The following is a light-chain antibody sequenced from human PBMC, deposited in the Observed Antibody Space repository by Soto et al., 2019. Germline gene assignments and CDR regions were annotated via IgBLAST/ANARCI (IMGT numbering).Light chain of an antibody. CDR3: QQRSNWPLT. CDR1: QSVLYSSNNKNY. Sequence: DIVMTQSPDSLAVSLGDRATINCKSSQSVLYSSNNKNYLAWYQQKPGQAPRLLIYGASTRATGIPARFSGSGSGTEFTLTISSLQSEDFAVYYCQQRSNWPLTVGKGTRLEIK. J-gene: IGKJ5*01. V-gene: IGKV4-1*01. CDR2: GAS.